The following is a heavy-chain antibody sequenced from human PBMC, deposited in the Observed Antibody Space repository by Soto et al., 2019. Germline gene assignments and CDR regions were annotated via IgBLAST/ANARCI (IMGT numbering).Heavy chain of an antibody. J-gene: IGHJ4*02. D-gene: IGHD1-26*01. CDR1: GYTLTELS. CDR2: FDPEDGET. CDR3: ATGPPIVRPTGPLY. Sequence: ASVKVSCKVSGYTLTELSMHWVRQAPGKGLEWMGGFDPEDGETIYAQKFQGRVTMTEDTSTDTAYMELSSLRSEDTAVYYCATGPPIVRPTGPLYSGPGTLVTVSS. V-gene: IGHV1-24*01.